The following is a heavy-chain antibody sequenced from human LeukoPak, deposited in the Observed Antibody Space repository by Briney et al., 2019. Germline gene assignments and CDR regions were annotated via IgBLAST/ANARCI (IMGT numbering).Heavy chain of an antibody. J-gene: IGHJ3*02. V-gene: IGHV3-23*01. Sequence: PGESLRLSCAASGFTFSSYAMSWVRQAPGKGLEWVSAISGSGGSTYYADSVKGRFTISRDNSKNTLYLQMNSLRAEDTAVYYCANLMTTVSLLGALDIWGQGTMVTVSS. CDR3: ANLMTTVSLLGALDI. CDR1: GFTFSSYA. D-gene: IGHD4-17*01. CDR2: ISGSGGST.